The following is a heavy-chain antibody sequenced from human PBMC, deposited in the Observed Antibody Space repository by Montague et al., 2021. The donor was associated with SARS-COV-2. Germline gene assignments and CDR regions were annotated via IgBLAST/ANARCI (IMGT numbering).Heavy chain of an antibody. Sequence: SETLSLTCAVYGGSFSGYYWTWIRQSPRKGLVWIGEINHSGSTNYNPSLKSRVTISVDTSKNQFSLKLSSVTAADTAVYYCACGEITTRGLIYYYGMDVWGQGTTVIVSS. J-gene: IGHJ6*02. CDR1: GGSFSGYY. D-gene: IGHD4-11*01. CDR3: ACGEITTRGLIYYYGMDV. V-gene: IGHV4-34*01. CDR2: INHSGST.